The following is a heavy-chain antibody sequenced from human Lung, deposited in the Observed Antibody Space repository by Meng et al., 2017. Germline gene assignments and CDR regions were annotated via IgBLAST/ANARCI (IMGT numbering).Heavy chain of an antibody. J-gene: IGHJ4*02. CDR1: GYNFPDYY. D-gene: IGHD6-25*01. CDR2: INPKSGDT. Sequence: VQRVQSAAEGKKPGASVKVSCKPSGYNFPDYYIHWVRRAPGQGLEWMERINPKSGDTHYAQKFQARVTMTGDTSISTAYMELSGLRSDDTAMYYCARDEDISAAGKLFGDYWGQGTLVTVSS. V-gene: IGHV1-2*06. CDR3: ARDEDISAAGKLFGDY.